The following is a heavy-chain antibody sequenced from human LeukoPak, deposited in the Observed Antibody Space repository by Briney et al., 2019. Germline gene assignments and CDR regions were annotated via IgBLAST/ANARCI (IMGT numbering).Heavy chain of an antibody. Sequence: GGSLRLSCAASGFTSCSYGMYWVREAPGKRLGWVAVISYDGSNKCYADSVKGRFTISRDNSKNTLYLQMNSLRAEDTAVYYCAKDLASYYYDSSGYYYYGMDVWGQGTTVSVSS. CDR3: AKDLASYYYDSSGYYYYGMDV. V-gene: IGHV3-30*18. D-gene: IGHD3-22*01. J-gene: IGHJ6*02. CDR2: ISYDGSNK. CDR1: GFTSCSYG.